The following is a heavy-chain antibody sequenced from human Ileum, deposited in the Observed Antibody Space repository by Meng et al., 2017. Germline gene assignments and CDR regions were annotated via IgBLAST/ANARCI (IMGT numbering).Heavy chain of an antibody. V-gene: IGHV4-34*01. CDR1: GGSFSGYY. Sequence: QVQPQQWGAGLLKPSETLSLTCAVYGGSFSGYYWNYIRQPPGKGLEWIGEISHSGTTYYNPSLKSRLSMSLDTSKNQFSLNLTSATAADTAIYFCARGSSWLGNYRLLNFFDFWGQGALVTVSS. CDR3: ARGSSWLGNYRLLNFFDF. CDR2: ISHSGTT. D-gene: IGHD3-10*01. J-gene: IGHJ4*02.